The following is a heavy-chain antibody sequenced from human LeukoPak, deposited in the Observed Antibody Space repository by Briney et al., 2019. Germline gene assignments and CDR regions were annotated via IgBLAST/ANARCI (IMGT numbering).Heavy chain of an antibody. CDR2: VSRSASTT. J-gene: IGHJ4*02. CDR3: ARASARGYSFYY. D-gene: IGHD5-18*01. CDR1: GFXFNNYD. Sequence: GGSLRLSCAASGFXFNNYDMNWVRQAPGKGLEWVSYVSRSASTTYYADSATGRFTISRDNAKNSVFLQMHSLRADDTAVYYCARASARGYSFYYWGQGTLVTVSS. V-gene: IGHV3-48*03.